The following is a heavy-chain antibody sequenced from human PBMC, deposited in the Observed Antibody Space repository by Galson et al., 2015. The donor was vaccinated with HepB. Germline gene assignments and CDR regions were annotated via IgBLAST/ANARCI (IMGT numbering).Heavy chain of an antibody. V-gene: IGHV3-23*01. CDR3: AKAESHSSGYYYLGY. D-gene: IGHD3-22*01. CDR1: GFTFSSYA. CDR2: ISGSGGST. J-gene: IGHJ4*02. Sequence: SLRLSCAASGFTFSSYAMSWVRQAPGKGLEWVSAISGSGGSTYYADSVKGRFTISRDNSKNTLYLQTNSLRAEDTAVYYCAKAESHSSGYYYLGYWGQGTLVTVSS.